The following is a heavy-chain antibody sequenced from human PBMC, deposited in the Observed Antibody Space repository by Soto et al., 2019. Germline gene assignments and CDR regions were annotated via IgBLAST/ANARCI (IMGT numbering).Heavy chain of an antibody. J-gene: IGHJ4*02. CDR1: GFTFTRHS. CDR2: ISSTTNYI. V-gene: IGHV3-21*06. CDR3: ARESEDLTSNFDY. Sequence: GGSLRLSCAASGFTFTRHSMNWVRQAPGKGLEWVSSISSTTNYIYYGDSMKGRFTISRDNAKNSLYLEMNSLRAEDTAVYYCARESEDLTSNFDYWGQGTLVTVSS.